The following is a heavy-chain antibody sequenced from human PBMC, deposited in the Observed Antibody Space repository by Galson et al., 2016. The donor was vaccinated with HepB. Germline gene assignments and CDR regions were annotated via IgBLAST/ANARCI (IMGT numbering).Heavy chain of an antibody. Sequence: PALVKPTQTLTLTCTFSGFSLSTRGVGVGWIRQSPGEALEWLTLIYWDDDKRYNPSLKSRLTVTKDTSKSQVVLTMTNMDPVDTATYYCARAYCGGDCLSYNILYQYGLDVWGQGTTVTVSS. D-gene: IGHD2-21*01. CDR3: ARAYCGGDCLSYNILYQYGLDV. J-gene: IGHJ6*02. CDR2: IYWDDDK. V-gene: IGHV2-5*02. CDR1: GFSLSTRGVG.